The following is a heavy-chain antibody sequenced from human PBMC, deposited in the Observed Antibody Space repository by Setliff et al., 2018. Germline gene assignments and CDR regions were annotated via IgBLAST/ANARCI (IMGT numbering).Heavy chain of an antibody. J-gene: IGHJ4*02. CDR2: INPGNGNT. CDR1: GYTFTDYA. Sequence: ASVKVSCKASGYTFTDYAMHWVRQAPGQRLEWMGWINPGNGNTKYSRKFQGRVTITRDTSASTAYMELSSLRSEDTAVYYCARGRDPAYYYDSGGYYWDYWGQGTLVTVSS. CDR3: ARGRDPAYYYDSGGYYWDY. V-gene: IGHV1-3*01. D-gene: IGHD3-22*01.